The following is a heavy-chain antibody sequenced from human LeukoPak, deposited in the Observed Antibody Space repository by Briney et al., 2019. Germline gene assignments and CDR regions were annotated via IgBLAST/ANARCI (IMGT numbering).Heavy chain of an antibody. J-gene: IGHJ6*03. D-gene: IGHD3-10*01. Sequence: GGSLRLSCAASGYTFSNYALSWVRQAPGKGLEWVSAISGSGDSTYYADSVKGRFTISRDNSKNTLYQQMTSLRAEDTAIYYCAKDRRSNGSGSPSGYMDVWGKGTTVTVSS. CDR1: GYTFSNYA. V-gene: IGHV3-23*01. CDR3: AKDRRSNGSGSPSGYMDV. CDR2: ISGSGDST.